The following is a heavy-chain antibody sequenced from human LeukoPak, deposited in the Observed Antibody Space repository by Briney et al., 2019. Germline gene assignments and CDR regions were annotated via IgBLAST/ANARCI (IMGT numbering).Heavy chain of an antibody. CDR1: GFTFSDYY. CDR2: ISSSGSTI. D-gene: IGHD3-10*01. CDR3: ARDLGENPLCWFDP. Sequence: GGSLRLSCAASGFTFSDYYMSWIRQAPGKGLEWVSYISSSGSTIYYADSVKGRFTISRDNAKNSLYLQMNSLRSDDTAVYYCARDLGENPLCWFDPWGQGTLVTVSS. J-gene: IGHJ5*02. V-gene: IGHV3-11*01.